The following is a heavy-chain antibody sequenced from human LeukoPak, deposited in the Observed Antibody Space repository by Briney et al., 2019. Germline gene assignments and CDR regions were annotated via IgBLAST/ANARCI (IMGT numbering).Heavy chain of an antibody. CDR3: ATDHDFWSGYYRDY. J-gene: IGHJ4*02. CDR1: GYTFTDYY. V-gene: IGHV1-69-2*01. Sequence: GASVKVSCKASGYTFTDYYMHWVEQAPGKGLEWMGRVDPEDGETIYAEKFQGRVTITADTSTDTAYMELSSLRSEDTAVYYCATDHDFWSGYYRDYWGQGTLVTVSS. D-gene: IGHD3-3*01. CDR2: VDPEDGET.